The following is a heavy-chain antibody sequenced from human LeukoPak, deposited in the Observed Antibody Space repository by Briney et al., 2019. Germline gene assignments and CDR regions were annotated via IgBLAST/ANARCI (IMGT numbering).Heavy chain of an antibody. J-gene: IGHJ4*02. CDR3: ARREGLYDSSGYYDY. D-gene: IGHD3-22*01. V-gene: IGHV4-34*01. CDR1: GGSFSGYY. Sequence: SETLSLTCAVYGGSFSGYYWSWIRQPPGKGLEWIGEINHSGSTNYNPSLKSRVAISVDTSKNQFSLKLSSVTAADTAVYYCARREGLYDSSGYYDYWGQGTLVTVSS. CDR2: INHSGST.